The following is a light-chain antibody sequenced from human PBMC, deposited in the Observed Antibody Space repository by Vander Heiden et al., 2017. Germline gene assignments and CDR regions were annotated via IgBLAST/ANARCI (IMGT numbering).Light chain of an antibody. Sequence: DIQMTQSPSSLSASVGDRVTITCRASQSISNYLNWYQQKPGKAPNLLISAASCLQGGVPSRFSGSGSGTDFTLTIRRLQPEDFATYYCQQSDRTPQTFGQGTKVEVK. CDR1: QSISNY. J-gene: IGKJ1*01. CDR2: AAS. V-gene: IGKV1-39*01. CDR3: QQSDRTPQT.